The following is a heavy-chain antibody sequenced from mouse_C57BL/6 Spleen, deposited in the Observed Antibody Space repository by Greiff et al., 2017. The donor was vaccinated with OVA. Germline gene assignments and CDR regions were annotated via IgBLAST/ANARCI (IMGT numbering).Heavy chain of an antibody. CDR1: GYTFTSYW. CDR2: IDPSDSET. CDR3: ARGNGNYVGAMDY. J-gene: IGHJ4*01. Sequence: QVQLKQPGAELVRPGSSVKLSCKASGYTFTSYWMHWVKQRPIQGLEWIGNIDPSDSETHYNQKFKDKATLTVDKSSSTAYMQLSSLTSEDSAVYYCARGNGNYVGAMDYWGQGTSVTVSS. D-gene: IGHD2-1*01. V-gene: IGHV1-52*01.